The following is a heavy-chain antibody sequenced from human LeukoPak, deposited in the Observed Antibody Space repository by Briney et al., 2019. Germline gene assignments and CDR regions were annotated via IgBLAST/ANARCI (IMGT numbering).Heavy chain of an antibody. Sequence: GGSLRLSCAASGFNFRGYEMNWVRQAPGKGLQWLAYISSSGSSTYYADSVQGRFTISRGNAKNSLYLHMNSLRVDDTAVYYCVGEMDSGWYPNWGPGTLVTVSS. J-gene: IGHJ4*02. CDR3: VGEMDSGWYPN. V-gene: IGHV3-48*03. CDR2: ISSSGSST. D-gene: IGHD6-19*01. CDR1: GFNFRGYE.